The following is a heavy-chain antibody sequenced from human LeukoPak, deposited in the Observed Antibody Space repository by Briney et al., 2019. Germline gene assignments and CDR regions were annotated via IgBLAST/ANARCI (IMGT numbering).Heavy chain of an antibody. V-gene: IGHV4-59*01. CDR3: ARGDCSSTICYSPMDV. CDR1: GGSISSYY. Sequence: SETLSLTCTVSGGSISSYYWSWIRQPPGKGLEWIGYIYYSGSTNYNPSLKSRVTISVDTSKNQFSLKLSSVTAADTAVYYCARGDCSSTICYSPMDVWGKGTTVTVSS. J-gene: IGHJ6*03. D-gene: IGHD2-2*01. CDR2: IYYSGST.